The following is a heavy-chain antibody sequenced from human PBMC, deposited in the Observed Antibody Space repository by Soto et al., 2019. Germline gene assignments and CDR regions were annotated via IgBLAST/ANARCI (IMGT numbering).Heavy chain of an antibody. D-gene: IGHD1-1*01. CDR3: AKGAGGNYYYYMDV. CDR1: GFTFSSYA. CDR2: ISGGGGSE. J-gene: IGHJ6*03. Sequence: EVQLLESGGGLVQPGGSLSLSCAASGFTFSSYAMSGVRRAAGRGLEWVSGISGGGGSEYNADSVKGRFTISRDNSKNTLYLQMNSLRAEDTAVYYCAKGAGGNYYYYMDVWGKGTTVTVSS. V-gene: IGHV3-23*01.